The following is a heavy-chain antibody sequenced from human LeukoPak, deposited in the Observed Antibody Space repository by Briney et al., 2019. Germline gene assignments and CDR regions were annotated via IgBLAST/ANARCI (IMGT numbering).Heavy chain of an antibody. CDR3: ARQGSGIFDY. CDR2: IYPDDSDT. CDR1: GYSLTNYW. Sequence: GESLKISCKGSGYSLTNYWIGWVRQLPGKGLEWMGIIYPDDSDTRYSPSFQGQVTISADKSMNTAYLQWSGLKASDTAMYYCARQGSGIFDYWGQGTLVTVSS. D-gene: IGHD2-15*01. J-gene: IGHJ4*02. V-gene: IGHV5-51*01.